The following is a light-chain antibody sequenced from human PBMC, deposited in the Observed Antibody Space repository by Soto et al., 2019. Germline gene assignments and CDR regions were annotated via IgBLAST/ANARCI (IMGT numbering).Light chain of an antibody. CDR3: SSYAGSSYV. CDR2: EVS. V-gene: IGLV2-8*01. J-gene: IGLJ1*01. CDR1: SSDVGGYNY. Sequence: QSVLTQPPSASGSPGQSVTISCTGTSSDVGGYNYVSWYQQHPGKAPKLMIYEVSKRPSGVPDRFSGSKSGNTASLTVSGLQAEDEADYYCSSYAGSSYVFGTVTKVTVL.